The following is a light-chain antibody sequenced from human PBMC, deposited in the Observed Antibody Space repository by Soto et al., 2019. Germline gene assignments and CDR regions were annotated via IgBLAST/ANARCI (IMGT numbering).Light chain of an antibody. Sequence: DVVVTQSPLSLPVTLGQSASISCRSSQSLENSDGKTYLSWFKQRPGQSPRRLISEVSKRDSEVPDRIRGSGLGTDFTLHISSVEAEDVGVYYCMQGRHLAWTFGQGTRVEIK. CDR3: MQGRHLAWT. V-gene: IGKV2-30*01. CDR1: QSLENSDGKTY. J-gene: IGKJ1*01. CDR2: EVS.